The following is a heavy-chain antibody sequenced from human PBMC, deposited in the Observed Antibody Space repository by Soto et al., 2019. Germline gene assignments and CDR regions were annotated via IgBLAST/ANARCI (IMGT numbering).Heavy chain of an antibody. CDR2: VGIGGST. V-gene: IGHV3-23*01. D-gene: IGHD2-15*01. Sequence: GGSLRLSCAASGFTFISYAMGWVRQGPGKGLEWVAVVGIGGSTHYADSVRGRFTISRDNSKNTLSLQMNSLTAEDTAVYFCAKRRGAGGHFDYWGQGALVTVSS. J-gene: IGHJ4*02. CDR1: GFTFISYA. CDR3: AKRRGAGGHFDY.